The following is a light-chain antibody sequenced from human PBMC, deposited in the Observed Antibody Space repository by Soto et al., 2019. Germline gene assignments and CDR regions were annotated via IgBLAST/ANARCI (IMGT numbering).Light chain of an antibody. J-gene: IGKJ2*01. CDR1: QSVGNNY. V-gene: IGKV3-20*01. Sequence: EVVLTQSPGTLSLSPGEGATLPCRASQSVGNNYLAWYQQKPGQAPRLLIYDASTRATGIPDRFSGSGSGTDFTLSISRLEPEDFAVYYCQQYAYSPRTFGRGTKVDIK. CDR3: QQYAYSPRT. CDR2: DAS.